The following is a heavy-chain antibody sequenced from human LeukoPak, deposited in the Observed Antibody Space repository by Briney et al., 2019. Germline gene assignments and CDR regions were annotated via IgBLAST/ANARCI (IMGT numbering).Heavy chain of an antibody. CDR2: INHSGST. J-gene: IGHJ6*03. CDR1: GGSFSGYY. D-gene: IGHD3-3*01. CDR3: ARGLFITIFGVVIPYMDV. Sequence: SETLSLTCAVYGGSFSGYYWSWIRQPPGKGLEWIGEINHSGSTNYNPSLKSRVTISVDTSKNQFSLKLSSVTAADTAVYYCARGLFITIFGVVIPYMDVSGKGTTVTVSS. V-gene: IGHV4-34*01.